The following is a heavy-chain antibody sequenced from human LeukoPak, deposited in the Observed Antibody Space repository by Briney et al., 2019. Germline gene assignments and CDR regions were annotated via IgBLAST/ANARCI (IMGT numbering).Heavy chain of an antibody. V-gene: IGHV3-21*01. D-gene: IGHD3-22*01. Sequence: PGGSLRLSCAASGFTFSSYSINWVRQAPGKGLEWVSSISSSSSYIYYADSVKGRFTISRDNAKNSLYLQMNSLRAEDTAVYYCARWGEDYDSSGKVAYYMDVWGKGTTVTVSS. CDR3: ARWGEDYDSSGKVAYYMDV. J-gene: IGHJ6*03. CDR1: GFTFSSYS. CDR2: ISSSSSYI.